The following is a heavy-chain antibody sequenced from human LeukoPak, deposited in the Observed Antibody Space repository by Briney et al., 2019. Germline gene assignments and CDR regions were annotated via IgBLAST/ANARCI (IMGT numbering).Heavy chain of an antibody. V-gene: IGHV4-61*02. CDR1: GGSISSGSYY. CDR2: IYTSGGT. Sequence: PSETLSLTCTVSGGSISSGSYYWRWIRQPAGKGVELIGRIYTSGGTNYNPSLKGRVTRSVDTSKNHFVLKLSSVAAADTAVYYCAREGAYCSSTSCNWFDPWGQGTLVSVSS. D-gene: IGHD2-2*01. J-gene: IGHJ5*02. CDR3: AREGAYCSSTSCNWFDP.